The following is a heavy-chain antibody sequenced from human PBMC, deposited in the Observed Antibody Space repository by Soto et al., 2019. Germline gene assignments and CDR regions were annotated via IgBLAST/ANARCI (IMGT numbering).Heavy chain of an antibody. CDR1: GFTFSSYW. J-gene: IGHJ4*02. D-gene: IGHD6-6*01. CDR3: ERDRYSSSSICDY. Sequence: EVQLVESGGGLVQPGGSLRLSCAASGFTFSSYWMHWVRQAPGKGLVWVSRINSDGIGTTYADSVKGRFTISRDNAKNTLYLQINSLRAEDTAVYYCERDRYSSSSICDYWGQGTLVTVSS. V-gene: IGHV3-74*01. CDR2: INSDGIGT.